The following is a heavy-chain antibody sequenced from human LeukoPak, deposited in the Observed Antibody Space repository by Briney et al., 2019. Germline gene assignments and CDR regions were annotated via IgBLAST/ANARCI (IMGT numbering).Heavy chain of an antibody. CDR3: ARVGGSPYFDY. D-gene: IGHD1-26*01. CDR2: IGTDGSGT. Sequence: GGSLRLSCAASGFTFSTYWMHWVRQVPGKGLVWVSRIGTDGSGTSYADSVRGRFTISRDNAKNTLYLQMNSLRAEDTAVCYCARVGGSPYFDYWGQGSLVTVSS. CDR1: GFTFSTYW. J-gene: IGHJ4*02. V-gene: IGHV3-74*01.